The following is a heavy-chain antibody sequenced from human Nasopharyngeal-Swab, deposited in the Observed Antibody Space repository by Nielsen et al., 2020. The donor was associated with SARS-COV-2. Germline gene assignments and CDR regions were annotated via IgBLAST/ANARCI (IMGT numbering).Heavy chain of an antibody. D-gene: IGHD2-15*01. CDR3: AKDDPGDIVVVVAATHWDY. CDR2: ISGSGGST. V-gene: IGHV3-23*01. CDR1: GFTFSSYA. J-gene: IGHJ4*02. Sequence: GESLKISCAASGFTFSSYAMSWVRKAPGKGLEWVSAISGSGGSTYYADSVKGRFTISRDNSKNTLYLQMNSLRAEDTAVYYCAKDDPGDIVVVVAATHWDYWGQGTLVTVSS.